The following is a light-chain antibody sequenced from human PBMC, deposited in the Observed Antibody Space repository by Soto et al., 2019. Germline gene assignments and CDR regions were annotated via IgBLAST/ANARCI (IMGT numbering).Light chain of an antibody. CDR1: SSDVGAYNY. V-gene: IGLV2-14*03. J-gene: IGLJ2*01. CDR3: SSYTTTNPVL. Sequence: QSALTQPASVSGSPGQSITISCTGTSSDVGAYNYVSWYQHDAGKAPKLMIYDVNNRPSGVSNRFSGAKSGNTASLTISGLQAEEEADYYCSSYTTTNPVLFGGGTKLTVL. CDR2: DVN.